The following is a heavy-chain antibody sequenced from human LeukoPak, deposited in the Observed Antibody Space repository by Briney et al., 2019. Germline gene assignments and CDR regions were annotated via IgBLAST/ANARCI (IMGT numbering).Heavy chain of an antibody. V-gene: IGHV3-64D*06. CDR3: VKDFRGIPMDY. CDR2: ISGDGGST. D-gene: IGHD3-10*01. J-gene: IGHJ4*02. Sequence: PGGSLRLSCSASGFPLSSFALYWVRQAPGKGLEYVSDISGDGGSTYYADSVKGRFTISRDNSKNTLYLQMRSLRVEDTAVYYCVKDFRGIPMDYWGQGTLVTVSS. CDR1: GFPLSSFA.